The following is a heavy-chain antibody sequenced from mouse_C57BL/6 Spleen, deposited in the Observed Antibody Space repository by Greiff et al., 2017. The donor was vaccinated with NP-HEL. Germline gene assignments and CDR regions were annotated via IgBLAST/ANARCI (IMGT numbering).Heavy chain of an antibody. D-gene: IGHD4-1*02. Sequence: VQLQQPGAELVKPGASVKLSCKASGYTFTSYWMQWVKQRPGQGLEWIGEIDPSDSYTNYNQKFKGKATLTVDTSSSTAYMQLSSLTSEDSAVYYCVNWDDWFAYWGQGTLVTVSA. CDR1: GYTFTSYW. J-gene: IGHJ3*01. V-gene: IGHV1-50*01. CDR3: VNWDDWFAY. CDR2: IDPSDSYT.